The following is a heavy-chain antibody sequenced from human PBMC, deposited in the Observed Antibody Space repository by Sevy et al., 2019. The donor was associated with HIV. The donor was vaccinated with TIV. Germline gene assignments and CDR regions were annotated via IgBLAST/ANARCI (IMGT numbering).Heavy chain of an antibody. D-gene: IGHD3-3*01. CDR1: GYKFAIDW. J-gene: IGHJ3*02. Sequence: GESLKISCKTSGYKFAIDWIGWVRQVPGKGLEWMGIVYPGDSDTRYSPSFQGHVTISADKSINTAYLQWNSLKTSDTAMYYCARQRFDFPSVYSEKTGSAFETWGQGTMVTVSS. V-gene: IGHV5-51*01. CDR3: ARQRFDFPSVYSEKTGSAFET. CDR2: VYPGDSDT.